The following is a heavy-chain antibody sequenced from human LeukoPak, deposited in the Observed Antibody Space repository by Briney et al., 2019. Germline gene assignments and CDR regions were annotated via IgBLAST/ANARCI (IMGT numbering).Heavy chain of an antibody. V-gene: IGHV3-23*01. D-gene: IGHD2-15*01. Sequence: GGSLRLSCAASGFTFSSYAMRWVRQAPGKGLEWVSAISGSGGSTYYADSVKGRFTISRDNSKNTLYLQMNSLRAEDTAVYYCARSRQDIVVVVAARGFDYWGQGTLVTVSS. CDR1: GFTFSSYA. J-gene: IGHJ4*02. CDR2: ISGSGGST. CDR3: ARSRQDIVVVVAARGFDY.